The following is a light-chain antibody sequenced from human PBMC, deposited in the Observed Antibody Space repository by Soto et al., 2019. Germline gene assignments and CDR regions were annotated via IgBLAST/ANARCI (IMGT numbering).Light chain of an antibody. CDR3: QQYNNWPVT. CDR1: QRLSSN. CDR2: GAS. J-gene: IGKJ4*01. V-gene: IGKV3-15*01. Sequence: EIVMTQSPATLSVSPGERATLSCRASQRLSSNLAWYQQKPGQAPRLLIYGASTRATGLPARFSGSGSGTEFTLTISGLQSEDFATYYCQQYNNWPVTFGGGTKVDI.